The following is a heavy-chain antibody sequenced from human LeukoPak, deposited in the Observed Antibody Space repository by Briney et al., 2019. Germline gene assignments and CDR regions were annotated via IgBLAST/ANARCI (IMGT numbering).Heavy chain of an antibody. Sequence: SETLSLTCTVSVGSISIYYGGWIRQPAGRGLNGIGRIYTSGSTNYNASLKSRVSMSVDTSKNQFSLKLSSVTAADTAVFYCARENSGSYREFDYWGQGTLVTVSS. CDR3: ARENSGSYREFDY. V-gene: IGHV4-4*07. D-gene: IGHD1-26*01. CDR1: VGSISIYY. CDR2: IYTSGST. J-gene: IGHJ4*02.